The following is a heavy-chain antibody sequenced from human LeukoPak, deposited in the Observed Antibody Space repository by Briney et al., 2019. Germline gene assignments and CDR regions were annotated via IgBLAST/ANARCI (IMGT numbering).Heavy chain of an antibody. CDR3: ARYGGSGWVIDN. CDR2: IYHSGST. Sequence: SETLSLTCTVSGSSISTYYWSWIRQPPGKGLEWIGYIYHSGSTNYNPSLKSRVTISVDTSKKQFSLKLTSVTAADTAVYYCARYGGSGWVIDNWGQGTLVTVSS. V-gene: IGHV4-59*08. J-gene: IGHJ4*02. CDR1: GSSISTYY. D-gene: IGHD6-19*01.